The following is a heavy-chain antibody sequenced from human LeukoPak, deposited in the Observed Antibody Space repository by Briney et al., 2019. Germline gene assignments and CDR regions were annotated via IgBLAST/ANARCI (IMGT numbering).Heavy chain of an antibody. D-gene: IGHD1-26*01. CDR1: GFTFRTYW. CDR2: INQDGSEE. Sequence: PGGSLRLSCAASGFTFRTYWMSWIRQAPGNEPEWVADINQDGSEEYYLQSVQGRFTVSRDNAQYAVFLQMTYLRADDTAVYYCARWKMELERNAFDFWGQGTVVTVSS. V-gene: IGHV3-7*01. CDR3: ARWKMELERNAFDF. J-gene: IGHJ3*01.